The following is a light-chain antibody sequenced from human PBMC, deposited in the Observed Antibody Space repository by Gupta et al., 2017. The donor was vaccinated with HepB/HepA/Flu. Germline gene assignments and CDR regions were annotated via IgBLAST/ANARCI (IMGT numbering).Light chain of an antibody. CDR1: QSVKNNF. CDR2: GAS. J-gene: IGKJ4*01. Sequence: IVLTQSPGTLSFSPGERATRSCRASQSVKNNFLSWYQQKPGQAPRLLIYGASSRANGVPDRFSGSGSGTEFILTISSLEPEDFAVYYCQQDGSTPLTFGRGTKVEIK. V-gene: IGKV3-20*01. CDR3: QQDGSTPLT.